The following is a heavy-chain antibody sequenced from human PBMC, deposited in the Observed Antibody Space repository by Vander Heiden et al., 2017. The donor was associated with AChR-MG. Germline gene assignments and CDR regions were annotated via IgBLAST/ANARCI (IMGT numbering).Heavy chain of an antibody. V-gene: IGHV3-30-3*01. J-gene: IGHJ3*02. CDR1: GFTFRSYA. Sequence: QVQLVEPGGGVVQPGRSLRLSCPASGFTFRSYAMHWVRQAPGKGLEWVAVISYDGSNKYYADSVKGRFTISRDNSKNTLYLQMNSLRAEDTAVYYCARVLQQQLVLGAFDIWGQGTMVTVSS. D-gene: IGHD6-13*01. CDR2: ISYDGSNK. CDR3: ARVLQQQLVLGAFDI.